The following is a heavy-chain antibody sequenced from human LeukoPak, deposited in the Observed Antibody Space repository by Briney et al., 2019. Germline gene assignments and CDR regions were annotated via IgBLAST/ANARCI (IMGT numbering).Heavy chain of an antibody. Sequence: GGSLRLSCAVSGFTFSDYYMNWIRQAPGKGLEWVSYISYSGSTIDYADSVKGRFTISRDNAKNSLFLQMNNLRAEDTAVYYCARDPRYYDFWGGYYPLDYWGQGTLVTVSS. CDR3: ARDPRYYDFWGGYYPLDY. CDR2: ISYSGSTI. J-gene: IGHJ4*02. V-gene: IGHV3-11*01. D-gene: IGHD3-3*01. CDR1: GFTFSDYY.